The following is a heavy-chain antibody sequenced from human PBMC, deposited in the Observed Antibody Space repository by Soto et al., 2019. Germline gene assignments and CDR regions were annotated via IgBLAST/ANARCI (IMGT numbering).Heavy chain of an antibody. CDR3: AKAGIVVVAGSRWFDP. J-gene: IGHJ5*02. CDR1: GFTFSDYY. Sequence: PGGSLRLSCAASGFTFSDYYMSWIRQTPGKGLEWISYISSSSSSIYYADSVRGRFTISRDNAKNSLFLQMNTLRAEDTAVYYCAKAGIVVVAGSRWFDPWGQGTLVTSPQ. CDR2: ISSSSSSI. V-gene: IGHV3-11*01. D-gene: IGHD6-19*01.